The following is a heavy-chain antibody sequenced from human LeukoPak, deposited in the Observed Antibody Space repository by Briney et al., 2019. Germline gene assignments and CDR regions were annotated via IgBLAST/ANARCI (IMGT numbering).Heavy chain of an antibody. CDR2: INHSGST. J-gene: IGHJ6*03. Sequence: SETLSLTCAVYGGSFSGYYWSWIRQPPGKGLEWFGEINHSGSTNYNPSLKSRVTISVDTSKNQFSLKMSSVTAADTAVYYCARARYREINYAYAGGFYYMDVWGKGTTVTVSS. D-gene: IGHD1-26*01. CDR1: GGSFSGYY. V-gene: IGHV4-34*01. CDR3: ARARYREINYAYAGGFYYMDV.